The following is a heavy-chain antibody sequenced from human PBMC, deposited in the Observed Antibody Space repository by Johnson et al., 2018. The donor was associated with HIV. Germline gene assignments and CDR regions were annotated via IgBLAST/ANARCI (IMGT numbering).Heavy chain of an antibody. CDR3: AVGAADAFDI. V-gene: IGHV3-30-3*01. Sequence: VQLVESGGGVVQPGRSLRLSCAASGFTFSSYAMHWVRQAPGKGLEWVAVISYDGSNKYYADSVKGRFSISRDNSKNTLYLQMNSLRAEDTAVYYCAVGAADAFDICGQGTMVTVSS. CDR2: ISYDGSNK. CDR1: GFTFSSYA. D-gene: IGHD1-26*01. J-gene: IGHJ3*02.